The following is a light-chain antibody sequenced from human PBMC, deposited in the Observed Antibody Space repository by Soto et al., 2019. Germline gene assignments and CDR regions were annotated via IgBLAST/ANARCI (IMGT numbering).Light chain of an antibody. Sequence: DLQMTQSPSTLSASVGDRVTITCRASQSISNWLAWYQQKPGKAPNRLIYKASSLESGVPSRFSGSGSGTEFTLTISSLQPDDFATYYCQHYNTYPVTFGQGTRLEIK. J-gene: IGKJ5*01. CDR3: QHYNTYPVT. CDR2: KAS. CDR1: QSISNW. V-gene: IGKV1-5*03.